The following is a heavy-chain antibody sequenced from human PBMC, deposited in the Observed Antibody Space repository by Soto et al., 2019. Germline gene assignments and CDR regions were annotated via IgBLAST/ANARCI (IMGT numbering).Heavy chain of an antibody. Sequence: PGGTGRLSCAASGFTFSNGLMSWVRQAPWEGLEWAGRIKCKTDGVTTDYAAHVNGRFTTSRDDSKTTLSPQMNSLEPEHTAVYYCPIDLYYYANSGPRARDIRGQRRMLTVSS. J-gene: IGHJ3*02. V-gene: IGHV3-15*01. D-gene: IGHD3-22*01. CDR2: IKCKTDGVTT. CDR3: PIDLYYYANSGPRARDI. CDR1: GFTFSNGL.